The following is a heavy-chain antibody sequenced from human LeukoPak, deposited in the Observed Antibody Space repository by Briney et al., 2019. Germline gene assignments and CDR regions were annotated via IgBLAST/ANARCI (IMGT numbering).Heavy chain of an antibody. CDR2: ISRSSSDI. V-gene: IGHV3-21*01. J-gene: IGHJ4*02. CDR3: ARDLPAAVD. D-gene: IGHD2-2*01. Sequence: PGGSLRLSCAASGFSFSSYSISWVRQAPGKGLEWVSFISRSSSDIYHADSVKGRFTISRDNAKNSLYLQMNSLRAEDTAVYYCARDLPAAVDWGQGTLVTVSS. CDR1: GFSFSSYS.